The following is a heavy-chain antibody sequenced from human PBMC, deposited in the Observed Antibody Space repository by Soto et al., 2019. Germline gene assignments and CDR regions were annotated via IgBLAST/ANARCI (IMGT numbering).Heavy chain of an antibody. J-gene: IGHJ4*02. Sequence: GGSLRLSCAASGFTFSSYGMHWVRQAPGKGLEWVAVISYDGSNKYYADSVKGRFTISRDNSKNTLYLQMNSLRAEDTAVYYCAKVTRYSGYDFFDYWGQGTLVTVSS. D-gene: IGHD5-12*01. CDR3: AKVTRYSGYDFFDY. V-gene: IGHV3-30*18. CDR2: ISYDGSNK. CDR1: GFTFSSYG.